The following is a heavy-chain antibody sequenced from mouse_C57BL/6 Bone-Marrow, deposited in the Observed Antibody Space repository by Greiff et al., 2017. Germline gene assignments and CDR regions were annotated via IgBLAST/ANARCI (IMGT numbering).Heavy chain of an antibody. V-gene: IGHV1-55*01. Sequence: QVHVKQPGAELVKPGASVKMSCKASGYTFTSYWITWVKQRPGQGLEWIGDIYPGSGSTNYNEKFKSKATLTVDTSSSTAYMQLSSLTSEDSAVYYCARPYYYNYWYFDVWGTGTTVTVSS. CDR2: IYPGSGST. D-gene: IGHD2-10*01. CDR3: ARPYYYNYWYFDV. J-gene: IGHJ1*03. CDR1: GYTFTSYW.